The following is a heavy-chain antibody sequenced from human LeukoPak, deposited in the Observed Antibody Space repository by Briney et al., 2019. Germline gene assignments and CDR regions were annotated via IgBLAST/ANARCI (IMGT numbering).Heavy chain of an antibody. CDR1: GGSISSSSYY. Sequence: PSETLSLTCTVSGGSISSSSYYWGWIRQPPGKGLEWIGSIYYSGSTYYNPSLKSRVTISVDTSKNQFSLKLSSVTAADTAVYYCARTLKSRLAHDAFDIWGQGTMVTVSS. J-gene: IGHJ3*02. CDR2: IYYSGST. CDR3: ARTLKSRLAHDAFDI. D-gene: IGHD3-9*01. V-gene: IGHV4-39*07.